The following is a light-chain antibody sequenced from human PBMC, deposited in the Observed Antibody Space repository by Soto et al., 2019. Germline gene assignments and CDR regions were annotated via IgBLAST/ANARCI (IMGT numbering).Light chain of an antibody. J-gene: IGLJ1*01. V-gene: IGLV1-40*01. Sequence: QSVLTQPPSVSGAPGQRVTISCTGSSSNIGAGYDVHWYQQLPGTAPKLLISSNNNRPSGVPDRFSVSKSGTSASLGITGFQTGDEADYYCGSWDSSLSAYVFGTGTKLTVL. CDR2: SNN. CDR3: GSWDSSLSAYV. CDR1: SSNIGAGYD.